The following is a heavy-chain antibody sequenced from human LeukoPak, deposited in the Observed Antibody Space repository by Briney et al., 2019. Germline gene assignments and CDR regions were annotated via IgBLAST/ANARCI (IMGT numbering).Heavy chain of an antibody. J-gene: IGHJ4*02. CDR1: GFTVSSNY. Sequence: GGSLRLSCAASGFTVSSNYMSWVRQAPGKGLEWVANIKQDGSEKYYVDSVKGRFTISRDNAKNSLYLQMNSLRAEDTAVYYCARRYFDYWGQGTLVTVSS. CDR2: IKQDGSEK. V-gene: IGHV3-7*01. CDR3: ARRYFDY.